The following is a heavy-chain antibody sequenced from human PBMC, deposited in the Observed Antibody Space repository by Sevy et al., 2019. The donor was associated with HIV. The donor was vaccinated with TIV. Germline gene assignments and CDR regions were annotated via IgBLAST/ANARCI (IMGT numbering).Heavy chain of an antibody. Sequence: GGSLRLSCAASGFTFSSYSMNCVRQAPGKGLEWVSYISSSSTIYYADSVKGRITISRDNAKNSLYLQMSSLRADDTALYYCARVPSTGRYGMDVWGQGTTVTVSS. V-gene: IGHV3-48*01. J-gene: IGHJ6*02. CDR2: ISSSSTI. CDR3: ARVPSTGRYGMDV. CDR1: GFTFSSYS. D-gene: IGHD3-10*01.